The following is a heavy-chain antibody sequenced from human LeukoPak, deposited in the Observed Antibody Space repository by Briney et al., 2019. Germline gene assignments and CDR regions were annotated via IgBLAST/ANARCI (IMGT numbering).Heavy chain of an antibody. CDR1: GFTFSSYG. Sequence: GGSLRLSCAASGFTFSSYGMHWVRQAPGKGLEWVAFIRYDGSNKYYADFVKGRFTISRDNSKNTLYLQMNSLRAEDTAVYYCANGPYSGYDSYDYWGQGTLVTVSS. CDR2: IRYDGSNK. V-gene: IGHV3-30*02. D-gene: IGHD5-12*01. CDR3: ANGPYSGYDSYDY. J-gene: IGHJ4*02.